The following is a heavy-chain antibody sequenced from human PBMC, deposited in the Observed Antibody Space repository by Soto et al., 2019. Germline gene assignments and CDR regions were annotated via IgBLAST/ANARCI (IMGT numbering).Heavy chain of an antibody. J-gene: IGHJ4*02. CDR3: ARRKWLERHFDY. Sequence: ASVEVSCKASGYTFTSYGISWVRQAPGQGLEWMGWISAYNGNTNYAQKLQGRVTMTTDTSTSTAYMELRSLRSDDTAVYYCARRKWLERHFDYWGQGTLVTVSS. D-gene: IGHD1-1*01. CDR1: GYTFTSYG. CDR2: ISAYNGNT. V-gene: IGHV1-18*01.